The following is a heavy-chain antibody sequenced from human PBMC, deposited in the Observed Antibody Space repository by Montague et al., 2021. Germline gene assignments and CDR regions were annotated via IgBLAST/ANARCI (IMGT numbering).Heavy chain of an antibody. V-gene: IGHV4-59*11. CDR3: VRDGEHINSRFFHP. J-gene: IGHJ5*02. CDR2: THNNGNT. D-gene: IGHD2-21*01. Sequence: SETLSLTCTVSGGSISNHNWTWLWKPQPKGMERIGETHNNGNTNNTYNPSLKSRVTISVDKSNNQFSLKLSSVTAADTAVYYCVRDGEHINSRFFHPWGQGTLVTVSS. CDR1: GGSISNHN.